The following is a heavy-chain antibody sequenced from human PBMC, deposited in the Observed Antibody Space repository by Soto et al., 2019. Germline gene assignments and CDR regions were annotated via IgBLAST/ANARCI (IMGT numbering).Heavy chain of an antibody. CDR3: ARGYGLDV. CDR2: IHHSGST. CDR1: GVSIGTDNW. J-gene: IGHJ6*02. V-gene: IGHV4-4*02. Sequence: QVQLQESGPGLVKPSGTLSLTCAVSGVSIGTDNWWTWVRQPPGKGLDGIGEIHHSGSTNYNPSLMSRVSTSVDTSKNQFSLKLSSVTAADAAVYYCARGYGLDVWGQGTAVTVSS.